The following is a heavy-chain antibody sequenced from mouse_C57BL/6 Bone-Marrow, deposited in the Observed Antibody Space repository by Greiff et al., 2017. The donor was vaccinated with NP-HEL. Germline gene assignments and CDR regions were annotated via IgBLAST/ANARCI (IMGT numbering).Heavy chain of an antibody. CDR3: ARSSLLRWYFDV. Sequence: VQLQQPGAELVMPGASVKLSCKASGYTFTSYWMHWVKQRPGQGLEWIGEIDPSDSYTNYNQKFKGKSTLTVDKSSSTSYMQLSSLTSEDSAVYYCARSSLLRWYFDVWGTGTTVTVSS. CDR1: GYTFTSYW. CDR2: IDPSDSYT. V-gene: IGHV1-69*01. J-gene: IGHJ1*03. D-gene: IGHD1-2*01.